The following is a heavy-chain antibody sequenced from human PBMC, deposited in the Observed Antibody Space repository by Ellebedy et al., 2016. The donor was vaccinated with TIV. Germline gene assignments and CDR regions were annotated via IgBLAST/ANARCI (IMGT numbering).Heavy chain of an antibody. CDR2: INHSGST. V-gene: IGHV4-34*01. CDR3: ARVGDAFDI. J-gene: IGHJ3*02. Sequence: SETLSLTXAVYGGSFSGYYWSWIRQPPGKGLEWIGEINHSGSTNYNPSLKSRVTISVDTSKNQFSLKLSSVTAADTAVYYCARVGDAFDIWGQGTMVTVSS. CDR1: GGSFSGYY.